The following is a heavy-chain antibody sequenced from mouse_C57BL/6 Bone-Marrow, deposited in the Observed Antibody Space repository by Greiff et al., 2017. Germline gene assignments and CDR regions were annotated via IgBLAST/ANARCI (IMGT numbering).Heavy chain of an antibody. Sequence: QVQLQQPGTELVKPGASVKLSCKASGYTFTSYWMHWVKQRPGQGLEWIGNINPSNGGTNYNEKFKSKATLTVDKSSSTAYMQLSSLTSEDSAVYYCARPPFTFRGTVVLDYWGQGTTLTVSS. V-gene: IGHV1-53*01. CDR3: ARPPFTFRGTVVLDY. CDR1: GYTFTSYW. CDR2: INPSNGGT. J-gene: IGHJ2*01. D-gene: IGHD1-1*01.